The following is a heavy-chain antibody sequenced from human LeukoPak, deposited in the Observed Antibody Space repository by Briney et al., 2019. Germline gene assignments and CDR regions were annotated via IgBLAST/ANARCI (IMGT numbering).Heavy chain of an antibody. J-gene: IGHJ4*02. CDR2: INPNSGGT. CDR3: ARLGYCSGGSCYVPDY. Sequence: GASVKVSCKASGYTFTGYYMHWVRQAPGQGLEWMGWINPNSGGTNYAQKLQGRVTMTTDTSTSTAYMELRSLRSDDTAVYYCARLGYCSGGSCYVPDYWGQGTLVTVSS. V-gene: IGHV1-2*02. CDR1: GYTFTGYY. D-gene: IGHD2-15*01.